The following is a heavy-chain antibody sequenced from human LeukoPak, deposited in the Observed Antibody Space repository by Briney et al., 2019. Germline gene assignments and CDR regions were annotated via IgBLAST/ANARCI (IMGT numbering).Heavy chain of an antibody. CDR3: ARDLGVAATFRYYYYYMDV. Sequence: GASVKVSCKASGYTFTGYYMHWVRQAPGQGLEWMGWINPNSGGTNYAQKFRGRVTMTRDTSISTAYMELSRLRSDDTAVYYCARDLGVAATFRYYYYYMDVWGKGTTVTVSS. J-gene: IGHJ6*03. CDR2: INPNSGGT. CDR1: GYTFTGYY. V-gene: IGHV1-2*02. D-gene: IGHD2-15*01.